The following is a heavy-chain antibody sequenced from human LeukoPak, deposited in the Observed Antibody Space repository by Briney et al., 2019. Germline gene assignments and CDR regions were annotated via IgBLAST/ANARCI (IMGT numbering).Heavy chain of an antibody. D-gene: IGHD2-2*01. J-gene: IGHJ6*04. CDR1: GGSVSSGSYY. V-gene: IGHV4-61*01. CDR2: IYYSGNT. CDR3: ARDQCTSPSCYAHYGMDV. Sequence: SETLSLTCTVSGGSVSSGSYYWSWIRQPPGKGLEWIGYIYYSGNTNYNPSLKSRVTISVDTSKNQFSLKLSSVTAADTAVYYCARDQCTSPSCYAHYGMDVWGKGTTVTVSS.